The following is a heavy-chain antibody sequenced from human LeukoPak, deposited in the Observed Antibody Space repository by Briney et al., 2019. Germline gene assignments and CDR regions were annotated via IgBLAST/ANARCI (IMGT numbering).Heavy chain of an antibody. CDR2: IISSSTTI. CDR3: ARNLNTADDY. CDR1: GFTFSDSS. Sequence: GGSLRLSCTASGFTFSDSSMNWVRQAPGKGLERLSYIISSSTTIYYADSVKGRFTISRDDAKNSLYLQMNSLRAEDTAVYYCARNLNTADDYWGQGILVTVSS. D-gene: IGHD5-18*01. V-gene: IGHV3-48*01. J-gene: IGHJ4*02.